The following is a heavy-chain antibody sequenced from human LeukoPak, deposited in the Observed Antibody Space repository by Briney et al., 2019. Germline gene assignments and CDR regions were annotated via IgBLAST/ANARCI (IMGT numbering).Heavy chain of an antibody. J-gene: IGHJ6*02. CDR3: ARDQYVSVVATITFYYGPDV. Sequence: GGSLRLSCAASGFTFSTYAMTWVRQAPGKGLEWVSAIRGSGSNTYYAGSVKGRFTISRDNSKNTLYLQMNSLRAEDTAVYYCARDQYVSVVATITFYYGPDVWGQGTTVTVSS. D-gene: IGHD5-12*01. CDR1: GFTFSTYA. V-gene: IGHV3-23*01. CDR2: IRGSGSNT.